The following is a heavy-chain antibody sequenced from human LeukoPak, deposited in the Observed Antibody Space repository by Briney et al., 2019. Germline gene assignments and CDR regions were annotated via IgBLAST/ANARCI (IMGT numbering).Heavy chain of an antibody. CDR2: ISSSGSTI. J-gene: IGHJ4*02. D-gene: IGHD4-11*01. Sequence: GGSLRLSCAASGXTFSSYEMNWVRQAPGKGLEWVSYISSSGSTIYYADSVKGRFTISRDNAKNSLYLQMNSLRAEDMAQYYCAKAYSNFAANSHYFDFWGQGTLVTVSS. CDR3: AKAYSNFAANSHYFDF. V-gene: IGHV3-48*03. CDR1: GXTFSSYE.